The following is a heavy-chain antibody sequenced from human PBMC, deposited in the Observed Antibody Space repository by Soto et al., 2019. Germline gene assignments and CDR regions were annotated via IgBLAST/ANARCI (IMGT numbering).Heavy chain of an antibody. D-gene: IGHD5-12*01. CDR2: IYYSGNT. CDR1: WLHQLLL. V-gene: IGHV4-59*01. J-gene: IGHJ4*02. CDR3: VRGGYVHAFDC. Sequence: PSENPVPHLHCLWWLHQLLLLGWIPQPPRKGLELIGSIYYSGNTRYNPSLKSRVTFSVDTSMCQFSLNLDSVTAVDSAVYYCVRGGYVHAFDCWGQGARGTVSS.